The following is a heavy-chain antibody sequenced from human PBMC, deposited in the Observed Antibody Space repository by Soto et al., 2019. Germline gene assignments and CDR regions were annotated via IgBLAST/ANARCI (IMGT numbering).Heavy chain of an antibody. V-gene: IGHV4-39*01. Sequence: PSETLSPTCDVSGNSLDNSPSFSGWVPPPPGGGLEFLGSVYYSGGTYYNPPLKSRVTVSVDTFKNQVSLRVMSVTVAETALYFCARVVEAATRHTEFDSWGQGNVVTVSS. CDR1: GNSLDNSPSF. CDR2: VYYSGGT. J-gene: IGHJ4*02. D-gene: IGHD2-15*01. CDR3: ARVVEAATRHTEFDS.